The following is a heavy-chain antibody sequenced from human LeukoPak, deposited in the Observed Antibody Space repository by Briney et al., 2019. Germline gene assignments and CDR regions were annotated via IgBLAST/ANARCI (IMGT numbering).Heavy chain of an antibody. CDR2: IIPILGIA. D-gene: IGHD6-13*01. Sequence: SVTVSYTASGGTFSIYAISWVRQAPGQGLEWMGRIIPILGIANYAQKFQGRVTITADKSTSTAYMELSSLRSEDTAVYYCALYSRQQLAADAFDIWGQGTMVTVSS. J-gene: IGHJ3*02. CDR1: GGTFSIYA. CDR3: ALYSRQQLAADAFDI. V-gene: IGHV1-69*04.